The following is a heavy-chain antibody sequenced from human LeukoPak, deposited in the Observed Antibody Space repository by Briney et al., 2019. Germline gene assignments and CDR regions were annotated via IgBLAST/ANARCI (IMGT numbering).Heavy chain of an antibody. CDR2: VWYDGSKK. CDR3: ARGVGYYDSSGTIDY. CDR1: GFTFSSYG. V-gene: IGHV3-33*01. J-gene: IGHJ4*02. D-gene: IGHD3-22*01. Sequence: GALRLSCAASGFTFSSYGMHWVRQAPGKGLEWVAVVWYDGSKKYSADSVKGRITISRDDSKNTLYLQMNSLRAEDTAVYYCARGVGYYDSSGTIDYWGQGTLVTVSS.